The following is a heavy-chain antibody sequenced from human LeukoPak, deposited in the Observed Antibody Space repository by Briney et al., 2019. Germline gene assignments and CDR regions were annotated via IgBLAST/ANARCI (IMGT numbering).Heavy chain of an antibody. Sequence: SGGSLRLSCAAAAFTFSSNAMSWVRQAPGKGREWVSVIIVSGGSTYYADSVKGRFTISRDNSKNTLYLQMNSLRAEDTAVYYCAKDSWVRLHRRGSDYWGQGTLVTVSS. CDR1: AFTFSSNA. D-gene: IGHD4-11*01. CDR2: IIVSGGST. J-gene: IGHJ4*02. V-gene: IGHV3-23*01. CDR3: AKDSWVRLHRRGSDY.